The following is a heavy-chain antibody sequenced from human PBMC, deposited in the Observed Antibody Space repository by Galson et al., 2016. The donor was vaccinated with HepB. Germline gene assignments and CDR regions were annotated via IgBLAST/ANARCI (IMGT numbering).Heavy chain of an antibody. D-gene: IGHD2/OR15-2a*01. Sequence: SVKVSCKASGYTFTTYYIHWVRQAPGQGLEWMGIIDPSGTGTRYAQKFQGRVTMTRDTSTSTVFMELSSLKSEDTAVYYCARSQILGQSAFDLWGQGTLVTVSS. CDR3: ARSQILGQSAFDL. CDR1: GYTFTTYY. CDR2: IDPSGTGT. J-gene: IGHJ5*02. V-gene: IGHV1-46*01.